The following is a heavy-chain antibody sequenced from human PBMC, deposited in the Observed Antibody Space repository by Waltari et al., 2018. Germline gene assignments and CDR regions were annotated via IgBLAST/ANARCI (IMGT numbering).Heavy chain of an antibody. Sequence: QVELVQSGAEVNKPGASVRVSCTASGYTFIRYDINWVRQAPGQGLEWMGWINPNTGAARFAQNFQDRVTMTRSTAETTAYMEISDLTSHDTAVYYCARGDNWNDRLDFWGQGTKVTVSS. CDR1: GYTFIRYD. D-gene: IGHD1-1*01. V-gene: IGHV1-8*01. CDR3: ARGDNWNDRLDF. CDR2: INPNTGAA. J-gene: IGHJ3*01.